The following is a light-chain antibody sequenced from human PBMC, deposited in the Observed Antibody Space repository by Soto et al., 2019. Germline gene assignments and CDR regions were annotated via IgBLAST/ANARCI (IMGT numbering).Light chain of an antibody. CDR1: QSITSY. J-gene: IGKJ5*01. CDR3: QQSYSILIT. V-gene: IGKV1-39*01. Sequence: IQMTQSPSSLSASVGDIVTISCRASQSITSYLSWYRQQPGKAPKXLIYAASSSQSGVPSRFSGSGSGTDFTLTISSLKTEDFATYYCQQSYSILITFGQGTRLEIK. CDR2: AAS.